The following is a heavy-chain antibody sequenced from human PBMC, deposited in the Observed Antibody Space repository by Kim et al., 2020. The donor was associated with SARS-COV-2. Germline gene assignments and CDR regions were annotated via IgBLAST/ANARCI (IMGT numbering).Heavy chain of an antibody. CDR1: GGSISSSSYY. J-gene: IGHJ5*02. Sequence: SETLSLTCTVSGGSISSSSYYWGWIRQPPGKGLEWIGSIYYSGSTYYNPSLKSRVTISVDTSKNQFSLKLSSVTAADTAVYYCARQAEEVTVSYYYGSGSYAGWFDPWGQGTLVTVSS. V-gene: IGHV4-39*01. CDR3: ARQAEEVTVSYYYGSGSYAGWFDP. D-gene: IGHD3-10*01. CDR2: IYYSGST.